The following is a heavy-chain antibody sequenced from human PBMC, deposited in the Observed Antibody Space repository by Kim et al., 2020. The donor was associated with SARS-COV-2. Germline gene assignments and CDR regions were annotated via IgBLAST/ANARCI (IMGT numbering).Heavy chain of an antibody. V-gene: IGHV3-15*01. Sequence: GGSLRLSCAASGFTFSNAWMSWVRQAPGKGLEWVGRIKSKTDGGTTDYAAPVKGRFTISRDDSKNTLYLQMNSLKTEDTAVYYCTTDPHPHTHQWSIAVAGENDYWGQGTLVTVSS. D-gene: IGHD6-19*01. CDR1: GFTFSNAW. CDR2: IKSKTDGGTT. CDR3: TTDPHPHTHQWSIAVAGENDY. J-gene: IGHJ4*02.